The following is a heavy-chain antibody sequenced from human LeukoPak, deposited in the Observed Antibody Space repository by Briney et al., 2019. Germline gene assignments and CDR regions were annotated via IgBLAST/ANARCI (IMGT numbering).Heavy chain of an antibody. CDR2: IKQDGSEK. V-gene: IGHV3-7*01. CDR1: GFTFSSYW. CDR3: ARVPSVDYGDPWYYYYYMDV. J-gene: IGHJ6*03. D-gene: IGHD4-17*01. Sequence: PGGSLRLSCAASGFTFSSYWMSWVRQAPGKGLEWVANIKQDGSEKYYVDSVKGRFTISRDNAKNSLYLQMNSLRAEDTAVYYCARVPSVDYGDPWYYYYYMDVWGKGTTVTVSS.